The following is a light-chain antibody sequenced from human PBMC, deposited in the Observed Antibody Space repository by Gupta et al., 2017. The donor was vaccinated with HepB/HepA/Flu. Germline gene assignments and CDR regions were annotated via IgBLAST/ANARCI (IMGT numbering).Light chain of an antibody. V-gene: IGLV3-21*03. Sequence: SYVLTQPSSVSVAPGKTATLTCGGKDMETKSVHWYQQRPGQAPVLVVYDDTDRPSGIPERFSGSNSGNTASLTIXRXEAGDEXDYYCQVRDTRTDQWIFGGGTQLTVL. J-gene: IGLJ2*01. CDR1: DMETKS. CDR2: DDT. CDR3: QVRDTRTDQWI.